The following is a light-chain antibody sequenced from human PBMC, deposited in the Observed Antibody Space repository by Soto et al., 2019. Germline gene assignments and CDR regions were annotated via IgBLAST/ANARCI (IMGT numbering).Light chain of an antibody. Sequence: DIQMTQSPSSLSASVGDRVTITCRASQDISNYLAWYQQKPGKVPKLLIYAASTLQSGVPSRFSGSRSGTDFTLTISSLQPEDVATYYCQKYNYAPFTFGPGTKVDIK. V-gene: IGKV1-27*01. CDR2: AAS. J-gene: IGKJ3*01. CDR3: QKYNYAPFT. CDR1: QDISNY.